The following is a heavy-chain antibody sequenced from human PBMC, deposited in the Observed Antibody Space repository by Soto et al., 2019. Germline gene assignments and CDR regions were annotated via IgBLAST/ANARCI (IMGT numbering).Heavy chain of an antibody. Sequence: SETLSPSASVSGYSVTSSDYYGAWIRQPPEKGMEWIGSMFYSGLTYYTPSPKSRVTLSVDTSLNQFSVRLSSVTAADTAVLYCAPLSVSLSGPYGIHVWGQGTTVTVSS. CDR3: APLSVSLSGPYGIHV. CDR1: GYSVTSSDYY. D-gene: IGHD2-15*01. J-gene: IGHJ6*02. V-gene: IGHV4-39*01. CDR2: MFYSGLT.